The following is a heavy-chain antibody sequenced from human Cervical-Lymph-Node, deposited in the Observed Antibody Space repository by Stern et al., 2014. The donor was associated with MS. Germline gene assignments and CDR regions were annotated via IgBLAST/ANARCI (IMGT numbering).Heavy chain of an antibody. CDR2: ISYSGSP. J-gene: IGHJ4*02. Sequence: QLQLQESGPGLVKPSETLSLTCTVSGGSISPYSWSWIRQPPGTGLEWIGFISYSGSPNYNPSLKSRVTMSVDTSKNQFSLKLSSVTAADTALYYCARVGLTSGWYLMDYWGQGTLAIVSS. V-gene: IGHV4-59*01. CDR3: ARVGLTSGWYLMDY. D-gene: IGHD6-19*01. CDR1: GGSISPYS.